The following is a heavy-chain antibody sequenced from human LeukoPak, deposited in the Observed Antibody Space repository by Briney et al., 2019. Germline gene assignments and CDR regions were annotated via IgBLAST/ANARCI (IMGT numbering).Heavy chain of an antibody. J-gene: IGHJ4*02. D-gene: IGHD1-26*01. CDR3: ARSPGLLGANFFDY. CDR2: ISSSGSTI. Sequence: GGSLRLSCAASGFTFSSYEMNWVRQAPGKGLEWVSYISSSGSTIYYADSVKGRFTISEDNSKNTLYLQMNSLRSEDTAVYYCARSPGLLGANFFDYWGQGTLVTVSS. V-gene: IGHV3-48*03. CDR1: GFTFSSYE.